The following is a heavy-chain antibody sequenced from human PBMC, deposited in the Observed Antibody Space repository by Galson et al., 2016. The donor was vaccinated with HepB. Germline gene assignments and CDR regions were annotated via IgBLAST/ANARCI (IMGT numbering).Heavy chain of an antibody. CDR2: VYHTGTT. CDR3: ARDCSGGTCKSAGYVGYDVFDF. V-gene: IGHV4-4*02. CDR1: GASISTTDW. J-gene: IGHJ3*01. D-gene: IGHD2-15*01. Sequence: SETLSLTCTVSGASISTTDWWSWVRQSPGKGLEWIGEVYHTGTTNYNPSLRGRATMSVDMSKNQLSLKLISVTAAGTAVYYCARDCSGGTCKSAGYVGYDVFDFWGQGTTVTVSS.